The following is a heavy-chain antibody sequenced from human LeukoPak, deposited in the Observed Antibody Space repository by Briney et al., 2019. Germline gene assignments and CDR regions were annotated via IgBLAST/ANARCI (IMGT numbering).Heavy chain of an antibody. D-gene: IGHD2-21*02. Sequence: AGGSLRLSCAASGFTFSSYEMNWVRQAPGKGLEWVANIHPDGNEKYHVDSVKGRFTISRDNAKNSLYLQMNSLRVEDTAVYYCARGDDFSGDYWGQGTLVTVSS. CDR1: GFTFSSYE. CDR3: ARGDDFSGDY. J-gene: IGHJ4*02. CDR2: IHPDGNEK. V-gene: IGHV3-7*04.